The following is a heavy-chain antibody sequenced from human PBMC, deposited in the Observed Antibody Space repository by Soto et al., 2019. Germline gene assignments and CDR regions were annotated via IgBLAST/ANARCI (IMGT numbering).Heavy chain of an antibody. Sequence: EVQLLESGGGLVQPGGSLRLSCAASGFTFNAYAMTWVRQAPGKGLEWVSAIGGSGGNRYYAASVRGRFTISRDNSKDTVDLQINSLRVEDTAVYYCARVASDYINSVDHWGQGILVRVSS. V-gene: IGHV3-23*01. CDR1: GFTFNAYA. CDR3: ARVASDYINSVDH. D-gene: IGHD4-4*01. CDR2: IGGSGGNR. J-gene: IGHJ4*02.